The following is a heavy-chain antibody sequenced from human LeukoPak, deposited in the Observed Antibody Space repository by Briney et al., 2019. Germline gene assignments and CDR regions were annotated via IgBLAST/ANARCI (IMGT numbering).Heavy chain of an antibody. Sequence: SQTLSLTCAISGDSVSSNSATWNWIRQSPSRGLEWLGRTYYRSKWYNDHAVSVKSRITINPDTSKNQFSLQLNSVTPEDTAVYYCARGDSSSWYFLGAFDIWGQGTMVTVSS. J-gene: IGHJ3*02. CDR2: TYYRSKWYN. CDR1: GDSVSSNSAT. CDR3: ARGDSSSWYFLGAFDI. V-gene: IGHV6-1*01. D-gene: IGHD6-13*01.